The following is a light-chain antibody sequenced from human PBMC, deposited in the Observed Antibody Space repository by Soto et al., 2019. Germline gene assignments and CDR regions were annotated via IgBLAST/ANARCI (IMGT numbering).Light chain of an antibody. CDR3: SSLTSDRIYV. J-gene: IGLJ1*01. CDR2: GVT. V-gene: IGLV2-14*03. CDR1: HNDIGTYDY. Sequence: QSVLTQPTSVSGSPGQSITISCTGNHNDIGTYDYVSWYQQHPGRAPRLLIYGVTTRPSGISDRFSASKSGITASLTISGLQPEDEADYYCSSLTSDRIYVFRPATKVTVL.